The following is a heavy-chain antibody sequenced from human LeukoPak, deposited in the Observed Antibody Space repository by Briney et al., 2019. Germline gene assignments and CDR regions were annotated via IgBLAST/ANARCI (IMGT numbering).Heavy chain of an antibody. CDR2: IYTSGST. Sequence: SETLSLTCTVSGGSISSGSYYWSWIRQPAGKGLEWIGRIYTSGSTNYNPSLKSRVTISVDTSKNQFSLRLSSVTAADTAVYYCARPRGSSFSPDWGQGTLVTVSS. V-gene: IGHV4-61*02. D-gene: IGHD1-26*01. CDR3: ARPRGSSFSPD. CDR1: GGSISSGSYY. J-gene: IGHJ4*02.